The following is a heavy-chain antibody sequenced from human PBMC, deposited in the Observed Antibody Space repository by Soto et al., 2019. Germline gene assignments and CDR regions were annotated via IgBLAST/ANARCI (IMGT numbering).Heavy chain of an antibody. CDR3: ARGPGVVVAAFDY. Sequence: QVQLVQSGAEVKKPGSSVKVSCKASGGTFSSYTISWVRQAPGQGLEWMGRIIPILGIANYAQKFQGRVTITADKYTSTADMELSSLRSEDTAVYYCARGPGVVVAAFDYWGQGTLVTVSS. V-gene: IGHV1-69*02. D-gene: IGHD2-15*01. CDR1: GGTFSSYT. J-gene: IGHJ4*02. CDR2: IIPILGIA.